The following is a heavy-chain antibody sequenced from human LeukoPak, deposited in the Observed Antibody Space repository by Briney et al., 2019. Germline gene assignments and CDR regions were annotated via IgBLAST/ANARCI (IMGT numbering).Heavy chain of an antibody. CDR3: ARDYSRGDPDY. D-gene: IGHD6-19*01. CDR2: ISVYNGNT. V-gene: IGHV1-18*01. CDR1: GYTFTRYG. J-gene: IGHJ4*02. Sequence: ASVKVSCKASGYTFTRYGISWVRQAPGQGLEWMGCISVYNGNTNYTQKLQGRVTMTTETSTSTDDMELSSLRSDDTAVYYCARDYSRGDPDYWGQGTLVTVSS.